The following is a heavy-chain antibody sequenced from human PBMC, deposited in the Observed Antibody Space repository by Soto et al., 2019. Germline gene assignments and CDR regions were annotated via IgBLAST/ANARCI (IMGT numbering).Heavy chain of an antibody. J-gene: IGHJ6*03. D-gene: IGHD3-3*01. CDR2: ISSSSSTI. CDR1: GFTFSSYS. Sequence: EVQLVESGGGLVQPGGSLRLSCAASGFTFSSYSMNWVRQAPGKGLEWVSYISSSSSTIYYADSVKGRFTISRDNAKNSLYLQMNSLRAEDTAVYYCARDCLDDFWSQDHYYYMDVWGKGTTVTVSS. CDR3: ARDCLDDFWSQDHYYYMDV. V-gene: IGHV3-48*01.